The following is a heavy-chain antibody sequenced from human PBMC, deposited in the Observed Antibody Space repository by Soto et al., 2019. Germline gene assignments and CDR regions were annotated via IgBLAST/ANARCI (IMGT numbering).Heavy chain of an antibody. D-gene: IGHD3-10*01. CDR2: IWYDGSNK. Sequence: LRLSCAASGFTFSSYGMHWVRQAPGKGLEWVAVIWYDGSNKYYADSVKGRFTISRDNSKNTLYLQMNSLRAEDTAVYYCARVTYKGSAPYYYYYYMDVWGKGTTVTVSS. J-gene: IGHJ6*03. CDR3: ARVTYKGSAPYYYYYYMDV. CDR1: GFTFSSYG. V-gene: IGHV3-33*01.